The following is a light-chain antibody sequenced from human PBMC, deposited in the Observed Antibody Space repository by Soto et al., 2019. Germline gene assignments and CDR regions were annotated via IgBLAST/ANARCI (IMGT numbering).Light chain of an antibody. CDR3: QQSYSTLYT. V-gene: IGKV1-39*01. CDR2: AAS. J-gene: IGKJ2*01. Sequence: DIQLTQSPSSLSASVGDRVTITCRASQSISSYLNWYQQKPGKAPKLLIYAASSLQSGVPSRFSGCGSGTDFTLTISSXQPEDFATYYCQQSYSTLYTFGQGTKVDIK. CDR1: QSISSY.